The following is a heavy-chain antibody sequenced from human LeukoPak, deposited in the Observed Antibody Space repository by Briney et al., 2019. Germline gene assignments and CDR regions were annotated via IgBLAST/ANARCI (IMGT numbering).Heavy chain of an antibody. D-gene: IGHD2-21*02. CDR2: IRPIFGAA. V-gene: IGHV1-69*13. Sequence: GASVKVSCKASGGTFNTYAISWVRQAPGQGLEWMGGIRPIFGAANYAQRFQGRVAITADESTSIAYMELSSLGSEDTAIYYCARAPFAYCSGDCYLGDWGQGTLVTVSS. J-gene: IGHJ4*02. CDR1: GGTFNTYA. CDR3: ARAPFAYCSGDCYLGD.